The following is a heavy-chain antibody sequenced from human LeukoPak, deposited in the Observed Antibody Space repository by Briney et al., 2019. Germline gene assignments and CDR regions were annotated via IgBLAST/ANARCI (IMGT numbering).Heavy chain of an antibody. CDR2: INHSGST. Sequence: SETLSLTCAVYGGSFSGYYWSWIRQPPGKGLEWIGEINHSGSTNYNPSLKSRVTISVDTSKNQFSLKLSSVTAADAAVYYCARGLYSCGLDQSPYYFDYWGQGTLVTVSS. CDR3: ARGLYSCGLDQSPYYFDY. J-gene: IGHJ4*02. CDR1: GGSFSGYY. D-gene: IGHD3-22*01. V-gene: IGHV4-34*01.